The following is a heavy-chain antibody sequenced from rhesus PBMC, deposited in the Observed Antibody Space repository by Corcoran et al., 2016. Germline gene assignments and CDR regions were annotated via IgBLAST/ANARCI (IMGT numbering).Heavy chain of an antibody. CDR1: GFTFDDYA. CDR3: AKGSGDYYDFDY. Sequence: EVQLVESVGGVVQPGGSLRLSCAASGFTFDDYAMHGVRQAPGKGLEWVSAISWDGGSTGYADSVKGRFTISRDNAKNSLYLQMDRLRAEDTALYYCAKGSGDYYDFDYWGQGVLVTVSS. J-gene: IGHJ4*01. V-gene: IGHV3-201*01. CDR2: ISWDGGST. D-gene: IGHD3-34*01.